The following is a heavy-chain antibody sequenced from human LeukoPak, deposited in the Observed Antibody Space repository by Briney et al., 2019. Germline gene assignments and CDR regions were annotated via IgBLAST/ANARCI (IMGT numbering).Heavy chain of an antibody. Sequence: GGSLRLSCAASGFTFSNYWMSWVRQAPGKGLEWVANMKLDGSEKNYVDSVMGRFTISRDNAKKTLFLQMISLRAEDTAVYYCARDERLWFGESEFDSWGQGTLVTVSS. V-gene: IGHV3-7*01. J-gene: IGHJ4*02. CDR1: GFTFSNYW. CDR3: ARDERLWFGESEFDS. D-gene: IGHD3-10*01. CDR2: MKLDGSEK.